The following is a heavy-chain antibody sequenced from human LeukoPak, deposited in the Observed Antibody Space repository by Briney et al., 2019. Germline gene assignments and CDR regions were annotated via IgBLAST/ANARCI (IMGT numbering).Heavy chain of an antibody. CDR3: AREDYYGSGSYYNGPLDY. J-gene: IGHJ4*02. D-gene: IGHD3-10*01. Sequence: SVKVSCKASGGTFSSYAISWVRQAPGQGFEWMGRIIPILGIANYAQKFQGRVTITADKSTSTAYMELSSLRSEDTAVYYCAREDYYGSGSYYNGPLDYWGQGTLVTVSS. CDR1: GGTFSSYA. CDR2: IIPILGIA. V-gene: IGHV1-69*04.